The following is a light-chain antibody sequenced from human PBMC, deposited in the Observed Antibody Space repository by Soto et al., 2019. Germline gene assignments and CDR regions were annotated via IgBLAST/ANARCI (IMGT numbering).Light chain of an antibody. CDR2: EVS. CDR3: CLYVGATTYV. CDR1: SRDVGGSNY. J-gene: IGLJ1*01. V-gene: IGLV2-14*01. Sequence: QSALIQPASVSGSPGQSITISCTGTSRDVGGSNYVSWYQHHPHRAPKLLIYEVSYRPSGVSSRFSGSKSGNTASLTISGLQAEDEADYYCCLYVGATTYVFGTGTKLTVL.